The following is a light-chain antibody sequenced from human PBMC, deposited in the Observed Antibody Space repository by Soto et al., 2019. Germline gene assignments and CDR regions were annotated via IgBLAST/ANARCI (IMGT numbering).Light chain of an antibody. J-gene: IGLJ2*01. CDR1: SSDVGAYNY. CDR3: SSYAGSNNLV. CDR2: EVN. V-gene: IGLV2-8*01. Sequence: QSSLTQPPSASGSPGQSVTISCTGTSSDVGAYNYVSWYQQHPGKAPKLMIYEVNKRPSGVPDRFPGSKSGNTASLTVSGLQAEDEADYYCSSYAGSNNLVFGGGTKLTVL.